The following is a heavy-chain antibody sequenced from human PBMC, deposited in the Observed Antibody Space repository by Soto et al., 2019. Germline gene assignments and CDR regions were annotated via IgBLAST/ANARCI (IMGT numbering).Heavy chain of an antibody. V-gene: IGHV3-33*01. CDR2: IWYDGSNK. J-gene: IGHJ4*02. Sequence: QVQLVESGGGVVHPGRSLRLSCEASGFTFSSYGMHWVRQAPGKGLEWVAVIWYDGSNKYYADSVKGRFTISRDNSKNTLYLQMNSLRAEDTAVYYCARKTYYYGSGSYDIDYWGQGTLVTVSS. CDR3: ARKTYYYGSGSYDIDY. D-gene: IGHD3-10*01. CDR1: GFTFSSYG.